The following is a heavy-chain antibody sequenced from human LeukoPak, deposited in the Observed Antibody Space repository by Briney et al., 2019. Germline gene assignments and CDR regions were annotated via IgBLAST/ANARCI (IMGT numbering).Heavy chain of an antibody. V-gene: IGHV4-34*01. CDR3: ARSGPLLRYFDWLLYGFDY. D-gene: IGHD3-9*01. CDR1: GGSFSGYY. J-gene: IGHJ4*02. Sequence: SETLSLTCAVYGGSFSGYYWSWIRQPPGKGLEWIGEINHSGSTNYNPSLKSRVTISVDTSKNQFSLKLSSVTAADTAVYYCARSGPLLRYFDWLLYGFDYCGQGTLVTVSS. CDR2: INHSGST.